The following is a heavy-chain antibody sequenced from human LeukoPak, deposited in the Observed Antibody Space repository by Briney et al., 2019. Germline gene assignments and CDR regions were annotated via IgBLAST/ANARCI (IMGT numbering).Heavy chain of an antibody. V-gene: IGHV1-69*13. J-gene: IGHJ6*03. CDR2: IIPIFGTA. CDR1: GGTFSSYA. CDR3: ARATPSVTMVRGVIIPDYYYYMDV. Sequence: GASVKVSCKASGGTFSSYAISWVRQAPGQGLEWMGGIIPIFGTANYALKFQGRVTITADESTSTAYMELSSLRSEDTAVYYCARATPSVTMVRGVIIPDYYYYMDVWGKGTTVTTSS. D-gene: IGHD3-10*01.